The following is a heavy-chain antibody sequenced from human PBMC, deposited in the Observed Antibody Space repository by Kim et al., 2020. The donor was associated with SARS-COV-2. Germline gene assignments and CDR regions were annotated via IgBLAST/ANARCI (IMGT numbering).Heavy chain of an antibody. CDR2: ISWNSGSI. D-gene: IGHD1-26*01. CDR1: GFTFDDYA. Sequence: GGSLRLSCAASGFTFDDYAMHWVRQAPGKGLEWVSGISWNSGSIGYADSVKGRFTISRDNAKNSLYLQMNSLRAEDTALYYCAKDILGGEVGATTDTYYYYGMDVWGQGTTVTVSS. V-gene: IGHV3-9*01. CDR3: AKDILGGEVGATTDTYYYYGMDV. J-gene: IGHJ6*02.